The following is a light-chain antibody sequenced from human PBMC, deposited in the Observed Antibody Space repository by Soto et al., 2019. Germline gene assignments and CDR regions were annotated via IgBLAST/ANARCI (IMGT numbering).Light chain of an antibody. V-gene: IGLV1-44*01. CDR1: SSNIGSNP. CDR2: SDN. J-gene: IGLJ2*01. CDR3: AAGEDRLRARV. Sequence: QSVLTQPPSASGTPGQRVTISCSGSSSNIGSNPVRWYQQLPGTAPKSLIYSDNQRPSGVPDRISGSRSGTSASLAISGPQSEDGAEYHCAAGEDRLRARVFGGGTKLTVL.